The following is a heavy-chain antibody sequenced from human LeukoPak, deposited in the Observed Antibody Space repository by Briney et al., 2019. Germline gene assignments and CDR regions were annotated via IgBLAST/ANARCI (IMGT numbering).Heavy chain of an antibody. D-gene: IGHD3-22*01. CDR3: ARGALYYDSSGYSFDY. J-gene: IGHJ4*02. CDR2: ISGSGGST. Sequence: GGSLRLSCAASGFTFSSYAMSWVRQAPGKGLEWVSAISGSGGSTYYADSVKGRFTISRDNSKNTLYLQMNSLRAEDTAVYYCARGALYYDSSGYSFDYWGQGTLVTVSS. V-gene: IGHV3-23*01. CDR1: GFTFSSYA.